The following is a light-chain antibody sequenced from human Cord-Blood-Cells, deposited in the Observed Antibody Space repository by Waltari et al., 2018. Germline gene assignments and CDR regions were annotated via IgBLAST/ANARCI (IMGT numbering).Light chain of an antibody. V-gene: IGLV4-69*01. CDR3: QTWGTGIWV. Sequence: QLVLTQSPSASASLGASVKLTCTLSSGHRSYAIAWPQQQPEKGPRYLMKLNSDGSHSKGDGIPDRFSGSSSGAERYLTISSLQSEDEADYYCQTWGTGIWVFGGGTKLTVL. CDR1: SGHRSYA. CDR2: LNSDGSH. J-gene: IGLJ3*02.